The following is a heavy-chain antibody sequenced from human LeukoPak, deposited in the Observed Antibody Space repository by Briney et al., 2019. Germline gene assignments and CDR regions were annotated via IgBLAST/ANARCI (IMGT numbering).Heavy chain of an antibody. CDR2: IYYSGST. J-gene: IGHJ6*02. CDR1: GGSISSGNYY. V-gene: IGHV4-39*07. D-gene: IGHD1-26*01. CDR3: ARDVALSGSYYVGYYYYGMDV. Sequence: PSETLSLTCTVSGGSISSGNYYWGWIRQPPGKGLEWIGNIYYSGSTSYNPSLKSRVTISVDTSKNQFSLKLSSVTAADTAVYYCARDVALSGSYYVGYYYYGMDVWGQGTTVTVSS.